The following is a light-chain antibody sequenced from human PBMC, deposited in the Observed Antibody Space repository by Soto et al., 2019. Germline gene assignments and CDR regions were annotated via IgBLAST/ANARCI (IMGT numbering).Light chain of an antibody. J-gene: IGKJ1*01. V-gene: IGKV3D-15*01. Sequence: SVLAHSPGTPSLSPEERATLSCSASRSVSSYLAWYKQKPGQAPRLLIYDASNRATGIPARFSGSGSGTEFTLTISSLQSEDFAVYYCQQYNNWLWTFGQGTKVDIK. CDR2: DAS. CDR1: RSVSSY. CDR3: QQYNNWLWT.